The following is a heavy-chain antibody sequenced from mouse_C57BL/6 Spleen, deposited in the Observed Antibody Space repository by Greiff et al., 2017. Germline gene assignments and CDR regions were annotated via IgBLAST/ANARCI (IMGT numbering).Heavy chain of an antibody. J-gene: IGHJ4*01. CDR2: FSSGSSTI. CDR3: ASKGAMDY. V-gene: IGHV5-17*01. CDR1: GFTFSEYG. Sequence: EVQLVESGGGLVKPGGSLKLSCAASGFTFSEYGMHWVRQASEKGLEWVAYFSSGSSTIYYADTVKGRFTITRDNANSTLSLQMTSLRSEDTAMYYCASKGAMDYWGQGTSVTVSS.